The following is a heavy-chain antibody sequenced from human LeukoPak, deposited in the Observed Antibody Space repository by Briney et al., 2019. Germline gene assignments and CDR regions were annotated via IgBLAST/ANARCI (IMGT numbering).Heavy chain of an antibody. CDR1: GFTISSHG. Sequence: GGSLRLSCAASGFTISSHGMHWVRQAPGKGLEWVAVISNDGSKKLYGDSVKGRFTISRDDSENTLYLQMNSLRAEDTAVYYCAKLGEIWFGELLSSFDYWGQGTLVTVSS. J-gene: IGHJ4*02. D-gene: IGHD3-10*01. CDR3: AKLGEIWFGELLSSFDY. CDR2: ISNDGSKK. V-gene: IGHV3-30*18.